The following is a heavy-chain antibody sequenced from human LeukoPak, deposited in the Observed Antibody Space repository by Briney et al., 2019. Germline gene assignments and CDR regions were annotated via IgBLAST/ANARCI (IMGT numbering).Heavy chain of an antibody. Sequence: GGSLRLSCVASGFMFSNYAMHWVRQAPGKGLEWVAFIRSDGSDKYYADSVKGRFTISRDNSRDTLYLQMNSLRAEDTAIYYCAKADSWELLDYWGQGTLVTVSS. CDR2: IRSDGSDK. J-gene: IGHJ4*02. CDR1: GFMFSNYA. V-gene: IGHV3-30*02. CDR3: AKADSWELLDY. D-gene: IGHD1-26*01.